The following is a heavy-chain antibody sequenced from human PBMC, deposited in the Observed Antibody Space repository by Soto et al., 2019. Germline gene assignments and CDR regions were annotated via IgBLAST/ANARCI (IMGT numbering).Heavy chain of an antibody. CDR1: GGSFSGYY. CDR2: INHSGST. V-gene: IGHV4-34*01. CDR3: AREWRGSGSTQGRDAFDI. Sequence: SETLSLTCAVYGGSFSGYYWSWIRQPPGKGLEWIGEINHSGSTNYNPSLKSRVTISVDTSKNQFSLKLSSVTAADTAVYYCAREWRGSGSTQGRDAFDIWGQGTMVTVSS. D-gene: IGHD6-19*01. J-gene: IGHJ3*02.